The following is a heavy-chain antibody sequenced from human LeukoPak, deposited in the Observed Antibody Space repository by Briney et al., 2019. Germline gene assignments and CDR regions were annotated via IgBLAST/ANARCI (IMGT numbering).Heavy chain of an antibody. CDR3: ARALYDSSGYYYRLGY. J-gene: IGHJ4*02. Sequence: SVKVSCKASGGTFNSYAISWVRQAPGQGLEWMGGIIPIFGTANYAQKFQGRVTITADESTSTAYMELSSLRSEDTAVYYCARALYDSSGYYYRLGYWGQGTLVTVSS. CDR2: IIPIFGTA. V-gene: IGHV1-69*01. CDR1: GGTFNSYA. D-gene: IGHD3-22*01.